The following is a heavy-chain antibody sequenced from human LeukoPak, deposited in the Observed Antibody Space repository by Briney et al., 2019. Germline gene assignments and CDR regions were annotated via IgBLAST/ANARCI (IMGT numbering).Heavy chain of an antibody. CDR2: IYYSGST. J-gene: IGHJ1*01. CDR3: ARDGGIAAAGTEYFQH. Sequence: KPSETLSLTCTVSGGSISSYYWSWIRQPPGKGLEWIGYIYYSGSTNYNPSLKSRVTISVDTSKNQFSLKLSSVTAADTAVYYCARDGGIAAAGTEYFQHWGQGTLVTVSS. D-gene: IGHD6-13*01. CDR1: GGSISSYY. V-gene: IGHV4-59*01.